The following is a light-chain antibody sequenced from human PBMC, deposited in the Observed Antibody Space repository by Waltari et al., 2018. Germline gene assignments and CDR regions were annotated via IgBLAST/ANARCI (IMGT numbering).Light chain of an antibody. J-gene: IGLJ2*01. Sequence: HSALTQPASVSGSPGQSITISCTGTSSDIGADNYVPWYQQQPGKAPKLMIYDVYKRPSGVSDRFSGSKSGNTASLTISGLQAEDETDYFCSSYTTSSTLVFGGGTQVTVL. CDR2: DVY. CDR3: SSYTTSSTLV. V-gene: IGLV2-14*03. CDR1: SSDIGADNY.